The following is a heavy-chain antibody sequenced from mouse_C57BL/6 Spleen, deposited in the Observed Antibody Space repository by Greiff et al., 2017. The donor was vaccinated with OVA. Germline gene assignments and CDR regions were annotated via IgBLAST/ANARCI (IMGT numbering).Heavy chain of an antibody. CDR2: IYPETGGT. V-gene: IGHV1-15*01. J-gene: IGHJ3*01. CDR3: TRCYYGARGFAY. D-gene: IGHD1-1*01. CDR1: GYTFTDYE. Sequence: QVQLKESGAELVRPGASVTLSCKASGYTFTDYEMHWVKQTPGHGLEWIGDIYPETGGTAYNQKFKGKAILTAETSSSTAYMELRSLTSDDSAVYYCTRCYYGARGFAYWGQGTLVTVSA.